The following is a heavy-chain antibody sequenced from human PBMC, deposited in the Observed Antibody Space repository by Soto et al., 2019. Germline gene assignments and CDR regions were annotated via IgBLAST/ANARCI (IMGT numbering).Heavy chain of an antibody. D-gene: IGHD3-10*01. Sequence: PGGSLRLSCVGSGFKFGDYDMNWVRQAPGKGLEWVSTINWNGFSTNYADSVKGRFTISRDNSKNTLYLQMNSLRAEDTAVYYCARDRNVLLWFGELSQYYYYGMDVWGQGTTVTVSS. CDR2: INWNGFST. J-gene: IGHJ6*02. CDR1: GFKFGDYD. CDR3: ARDRNVLLWFGELSQYYYYGMDV. V-gene: IGHV3-20*04.